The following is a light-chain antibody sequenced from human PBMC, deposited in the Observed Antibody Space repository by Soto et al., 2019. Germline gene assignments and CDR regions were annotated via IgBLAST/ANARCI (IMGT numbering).Light chain of an antibody. V-gene: IGKV1-39*01. J-gene: IGKJ1*01. CDR3: QQSYSTPPT. Sequence: DIQMTQSPSSLSASVGDRVTITCRASQSISYFLNWYQQKPGKAPKRLIYAASSLQSGVPSRFSGSGSGTDFTPTISSLQPEDCATYYCQQSYSTPPTFGQGTKVQIK. CDR1: QSISYF. CDR2: AAS.